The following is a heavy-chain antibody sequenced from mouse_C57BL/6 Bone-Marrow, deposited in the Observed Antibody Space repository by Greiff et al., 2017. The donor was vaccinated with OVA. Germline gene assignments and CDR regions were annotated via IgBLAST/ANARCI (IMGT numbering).Heavy chain of an antibody. D-gene: IGHD1-1*01. CDR3: ARHYYGSSYY. Sequence: EVKVVESGGDLVKPGGSLKLSCAASGFTFSSYGMSWVRQTPDKRLEWVATISSGGSYTYYPDSVKGRFIISRDNAKNTLYLQMSSLKSEDTAMYYCARHYYGSSYYWGQGTTLTVSS. J-gene: IGHJ2*01. CDR1: GFTFSSYG. V-gene: IGHV5-6*01. CDR2: ISSGGSYT.